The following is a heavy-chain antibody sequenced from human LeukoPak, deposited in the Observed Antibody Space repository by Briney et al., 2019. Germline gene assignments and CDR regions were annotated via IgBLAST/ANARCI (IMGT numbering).Heavy chain of an antibody. V-gene: IGHV1-46*01. CDR1: GYTFTGYY. CDR3: ARGGYSESFYNPRSYGMDV. CDR2: INPSGGTT. Sequence: ASVKVSCKASGYTFTGYYMHWVRQAPGQGLAWMGIINPSGGTTRYVEKFQGRVTMTRDTSASTVYMELSSLRSEDTAVYYCARGGYSESFYNPRSYGMDVWGQGTTVIVSS. J-gene: IGHJ6*02. D-gene: IGHD3-10*01.